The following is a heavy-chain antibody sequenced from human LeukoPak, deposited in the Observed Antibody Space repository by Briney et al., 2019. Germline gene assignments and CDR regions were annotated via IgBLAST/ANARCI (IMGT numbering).Heavy chain of an antibody. J-gene: IGHJ6*02. D-gene: IGHD4-17*01. CDR1: GYTFTGYY. CDR3: ARDLLMTTVTTYPDLGGVDV. Sequence: ASVKVSCKASGYTFTGYYMHWVRQAPGQGLEWMGWINPNSGGTNYAQKFQGRVTMTRDTSISTAYMELSRLRSDDTAVYYCARDLLMTTVTTYPDLGGVDVWGQGTTVTVSS. CDR2: INPNSGGT. V-gene: IGHV1-2*02.